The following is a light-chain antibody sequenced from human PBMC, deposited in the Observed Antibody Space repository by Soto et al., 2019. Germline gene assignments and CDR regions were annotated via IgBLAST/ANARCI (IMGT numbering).Light chain of an antibody. J-gene: IGKJ1*01. CDR3: QHYNNWPPWT. V-gene: IGKV3-15*01. Sequence: IVMTQSPVTMSVSPGERATLSCRASQSISTNLAWYQQKPGQAPRLLIYGASTRATGIPVRFSGGGSGTEFTLTISSLQSEDFAVYYCQHYNNWPPWTFGQGTKVETK. CDR2: GAS. CDR1: QSISTN.